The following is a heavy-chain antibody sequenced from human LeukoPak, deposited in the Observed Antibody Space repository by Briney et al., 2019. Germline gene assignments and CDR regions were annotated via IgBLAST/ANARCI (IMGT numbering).Heavy chain of an antibody. V-gene: IGHV4-30-2*01. CDR1: GGSISSGGYS. J-gene: IGHJ6*02. Sequence: PSQTLSLTCAVSGGSISSGGYSWSWIRQPPGKGLEWIGYIYHSGSTYYNPSPKSRVTISVDRSKNQFSLKLSSVTAADTAVYYCAREGSMESGMDVWGQGTTVTVSS. CDR2: IYHSGST. CDR3: AREGSMESGMDV. D-gene: IGHD3-10*01.